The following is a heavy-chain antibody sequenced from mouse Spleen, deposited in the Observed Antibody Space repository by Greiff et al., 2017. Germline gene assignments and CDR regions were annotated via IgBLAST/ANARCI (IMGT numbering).Heavy chain of an antibody. Sequence: EVKLMESGGGLVQPGGSLSLSCAASGFTFTDYYMSWVRQPPGKALEWLGFIRNKANGYTTEYSASVKGRFTISRDNSQSILYLQMNALRAEDSATYYCARRGYDGYFDYWGQGTTLTVSS. CDR3: ARRGYDGYFDY. J-gene: IGHJ2*01. V-gene: IGHV7-3*01. CDR2: IRNKANGYTT. D-gene: IGHD2-2*01. CDR1: GFTFTDYY.